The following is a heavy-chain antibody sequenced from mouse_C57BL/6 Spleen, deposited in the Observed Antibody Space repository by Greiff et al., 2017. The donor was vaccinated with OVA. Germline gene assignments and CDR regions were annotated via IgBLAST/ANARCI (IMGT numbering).Heavy chain of an antibody. CDR1: GYTFTDYE. J-gene: IGHJ2*01. D-gene: IGHD1-1*01. Sequence: QVQLQQPGAELVRPGASVTLSCKASGYTFTDYEMHWVKQTPVHGLEWIGAIDPETGGTAYNQKFKGKAILTADKSSSTAYMELRSLTSEDSAVYYCTRGYYYGSSYCFDYWGQGTTLTVSS. V-gene: IGHV1-15*01. CDR3: TRGYYYGSSYCFDY. CDR2: IDPETGGT.